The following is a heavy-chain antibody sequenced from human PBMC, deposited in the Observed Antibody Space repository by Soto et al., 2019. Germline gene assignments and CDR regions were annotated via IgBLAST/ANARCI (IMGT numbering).Heavy chain of an antibody. CDR3: ATGPPPLAGYCSGGSCPFDY. CDR2: IIPIFGTA. Sequence: QVQLVQSGAEVKKPGSSVKFSCKASGGTFSSYAISWVRQAPGQGLEWMGGIIPIFGTANYAQKFQGRVTITADESTSTAYMGLSSLRSEDTAVYYCATGPPPLAGYCSGGSCPFDYWGQGTLVTVSS. CDR1: GGTFSSYA. J-gene: IGHJ4*02. D-gene: IGHD2-15*01. V-gene: IGHV1-69*01.